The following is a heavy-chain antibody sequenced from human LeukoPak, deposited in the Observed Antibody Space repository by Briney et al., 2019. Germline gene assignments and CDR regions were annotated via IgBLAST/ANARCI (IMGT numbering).Heavy chain of an antibody. CDR1: GYSFTSYW. CDR2: IYPADSDT. CDR3: ARRGPRGELPHY. Sequence: HGESLKISCKDTGYSFTSYWIAWVRQMPGKGLEWMGIIYPADSDTRYSPSFQGQVTISADKSISTAYLQWSSLKASDTAMYYCARRGPRGELPHYWGQGTLVTVSS. J-gene: IGHJ4*02. D-gene: IGHD1-26*01. V-gene: IGHV5-51*01.